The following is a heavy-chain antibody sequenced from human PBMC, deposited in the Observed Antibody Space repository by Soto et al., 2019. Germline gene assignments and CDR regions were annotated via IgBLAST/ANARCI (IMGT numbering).Heavy chain of an antibody. D-gene: IGHD2-2*02. V-gene: IGHV1-69*06. CDR3: ARVRVVVVPAAIRHYGMDV. Sequence: ASVKVSCKASGVTFSSYAISWVRQAPGQGLEWMGGIIPIFGTANYAQKFQGRVTITADKSTSTAYMELSSLRSEDTAVYYCARVRVVVVPAAIRHYGMDVWGQGTTVTVSS. J-gene: IGHJ6*02. CDR2: IIPIFGTA. CDR1: GVTFSSYA.